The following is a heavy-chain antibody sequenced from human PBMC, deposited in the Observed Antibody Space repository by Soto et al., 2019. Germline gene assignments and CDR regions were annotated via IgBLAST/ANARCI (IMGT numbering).Heavy chain of an antibody. CDR2: ISASTLTI. V-gene: IGHV3-48*02. CDR3: ARAPQLVAPAATGFDS. Sequence: RRLSCAASGFPFSTYSMSWVRQAPGKGLEWISYISASTLTIFYADSVKGRFTISRDTAQNSLYLQMNSLRDEDTAVYYCARAPQLVAPAATGFDSWGQGTLVTVSS. CDR1: GFPFSTYS. J-gene: IGHJ4*02. D-gene: IGHD2-2*01.